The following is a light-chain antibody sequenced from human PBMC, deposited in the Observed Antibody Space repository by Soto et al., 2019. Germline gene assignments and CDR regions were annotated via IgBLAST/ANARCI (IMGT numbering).Light chain of an antibody. V-gene: IGKV3-20*01. CDR1: QSVSSN. J-gene: IGKJ1*01. CDR3: QQYGSSSWT. CDR2: GAS. Sequence: EIVMTQSPATLSVSPGDIATLSFRASQSVSSNLAWYQQKPGQAPRLLIYGASSRATGIPDRFSGSGSGTDFTLTISRLEPEDFAVYYCQQYGSSSWTFGQGTKVE.